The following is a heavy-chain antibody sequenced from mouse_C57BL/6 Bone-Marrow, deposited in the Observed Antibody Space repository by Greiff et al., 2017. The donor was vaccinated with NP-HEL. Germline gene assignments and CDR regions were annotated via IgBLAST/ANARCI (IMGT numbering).Heavy chain of an antibody. D-gene: IGHD2-5*01. CDR2: IWSGGST. J-gene: IGHJ4*01. V-gene: IGHV2-2*01. CDR3: ARKGDYSNYAMDY. Sequence: VQLKESGPGLVQPSQSLSITCTVSGFSLTSYGVHWVRQSPGKGLEWLGVIWSGGSTDYNAAFISRLSISKDNSKSQVFFKMNSLQADDTAIYYCARKGDYSNYAMDYWGQGTSVTVSS. CDR1: GFSLTSYG.